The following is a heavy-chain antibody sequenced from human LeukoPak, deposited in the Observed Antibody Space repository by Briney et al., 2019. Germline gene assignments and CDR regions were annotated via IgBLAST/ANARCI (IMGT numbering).Heavy chain of an antibody. Sequence: QPGGSLRLSCAASGFTFSSYGMHWVRQAPGKGLERVAFIRYDGSNKYYADSVKGRFTISRDNSKNTLYLQMNSLRAEDTAVYYCAKDPRPYYDSSGYQVYWGQGTLVTVSS. V-gene: IGHV3-30*02. D-gene: IGHD3-22*01. CDR3: AKDPRPYYDSSGYQVY. J-gene: IGHJ4*02. CDR1: GFTFSSYG. CDR2: IRYDGSNK.